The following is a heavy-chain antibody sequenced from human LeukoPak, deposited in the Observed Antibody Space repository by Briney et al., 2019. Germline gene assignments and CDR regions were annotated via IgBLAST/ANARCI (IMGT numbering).Heavy chain of an antibody. J-gene: IGHJ6*02. V-gene: IGHV1-69*04. D-gene: IGHD5-12*01. CDR3: ARAGLPIQYYYYYGMDV. CDR2: IIPILGIA. CDR1: GGTFSSYA. Sequence: SVKVSCKASGGTFSSYAISWVRQAPGQGLEWMGRIIPILGIANYAQKFQGRVTITVDKSTSTAYMELSSLRSEDTAVYYCARAGLPIQYYYYYGMDVWGQGTTVTVSS.